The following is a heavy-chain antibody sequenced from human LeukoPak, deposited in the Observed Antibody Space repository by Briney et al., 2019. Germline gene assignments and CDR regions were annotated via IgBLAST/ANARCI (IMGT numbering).Heavy chain of an antibody. CDR2: IYYSGST. D-gene: IGHD3-22*01. CDR1: GGSISSGDYY. V-gene: IGHV4-30-4*01. J-gene: IGHJ4*02. Sequence: PSETLSLTCTVSGGSISSGDYYWSWIRQPPGKGLEWIGYIYYSGSTYYNPSLKSRVTISVDTSKNQFSLKLSSVTAADTAVYYCARGDYDSSGYYPGYFDYWGQGTLVTVSS. CDR3: ARGDYDSSGYYPGYFDY.